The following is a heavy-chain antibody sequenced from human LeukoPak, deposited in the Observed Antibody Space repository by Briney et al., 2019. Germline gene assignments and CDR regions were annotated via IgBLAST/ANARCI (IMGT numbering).Heavy chain of an antibody. Sequence: GRSLRLSCAASGFTFSSYAMHWVRQAPGKGLEWVAVISYDGSNKYYADSVKGRFTISRDNSKNTLYLQMNSLRAEDTAVYYCARDGIYYYDSSGYAEDWGQGTLVTVSS. J-gene: IGHJ4*02. CDR2: ISYDGSNK. CDR1: GFTFSSYA. V-gene: IGHV3-30-3*01. D-gene: IGHD3-22*01. CDR3: ARDGIYYYDSSGYAED.